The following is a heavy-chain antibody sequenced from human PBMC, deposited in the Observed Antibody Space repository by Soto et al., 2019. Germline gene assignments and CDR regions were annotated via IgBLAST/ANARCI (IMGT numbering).Heavy chain of an antibody. Sequence: QVQLGQSGAEVKKPGASVKVSWKASDYTFTRYGISWVRQAPGQGLEWMGWISGYNGNTKYAQKLQGRVTMTTDTSTSTAYMELRSLRADDTAVYYCARDLGGQIVDYWGQGTLVTVSS. CDR1: DYTFTRYG. CDR3: ARDLGGQIVDY. J-gene: IGHJ4*02. V-gene: IGHV1-18*01. D-gene: IGHD1-26*01. CDR2: ISGYNGNT.